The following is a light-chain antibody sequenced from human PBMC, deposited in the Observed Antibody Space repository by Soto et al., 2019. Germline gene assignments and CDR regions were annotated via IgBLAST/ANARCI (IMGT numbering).Light chain of an antibody. Sequence: DIQMTQSPSSLSASVGDRVTITCRASQGISTYLNWYQQKPGKAPKLLISAASSLQSGVPSRFSGSGSGTDFTLTISSLQPEDFATYSCQQSYSTTWTFGQGTRLEIK. CDR2: AAS. J-gene: IGKJ5*01. V-gene: IGKV1-39*01. CDR1: QGISTY. CDR3: QQSYSTTWT.